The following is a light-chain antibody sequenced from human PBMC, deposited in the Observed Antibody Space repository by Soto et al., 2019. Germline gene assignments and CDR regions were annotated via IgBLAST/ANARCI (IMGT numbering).Light chain of an antibody. J-gene: IGLJ1*01. V-gene: IGLV1-36*01. CDR3: AVWDDSLNAYV. CDR2: YDN. Sequence: QSVLTQPPSVSEAPSQRVTISCSGSSSNIGNNAVNWYQQLPGKSPKLLIYYDNLLPSGVSDRFSGSKSGTSASLVISGLQSEDEADYYCAVWDDSLNAYVFGIGTKVTVL. CDR1: SSNIGNNA.